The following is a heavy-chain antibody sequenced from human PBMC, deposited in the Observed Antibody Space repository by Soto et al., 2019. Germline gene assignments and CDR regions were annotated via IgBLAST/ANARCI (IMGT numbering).Heavy chain of an antibody. D-gene: IGHD3-3*01. V-gene: IGHV4-59*08. CDR1: GGSISSYY. CDR3: ARHFWSGYLDV. Sequence: PSETLSLTCTVSGGSISSYYWSWIRQPPGRGLEWIGYIYYSGSTNYNPSLKSRVTISVDTSKNQFSLKLSSVTAADTAVYYCARHFWSGYLDVWGKGTTVTVPS. CDR2: IYYSGST. J-gene: IGHJ6*03.